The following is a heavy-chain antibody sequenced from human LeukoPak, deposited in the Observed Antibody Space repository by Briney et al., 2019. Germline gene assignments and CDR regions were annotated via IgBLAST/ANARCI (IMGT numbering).Heavy chain of an antibody. CDR2: SYYSGIT. V-gene: IGHV4-39*01. Sequence: SETLSLTCTVSGGSISSISYYWGWIRQPPGKGLEWIASSYYSGITYYNPSLKSRFTKSVFTSKSHFSLKLSSVTAADTAVYYCARHGQWLAEIKYFQHWGQGTLVTVSS. J-gene: IGHJ1*01. CDR3: ARHGQWLAEIKYFQH. D-gene: IGHD6-19*01. CDR1: GGSISSISYY.